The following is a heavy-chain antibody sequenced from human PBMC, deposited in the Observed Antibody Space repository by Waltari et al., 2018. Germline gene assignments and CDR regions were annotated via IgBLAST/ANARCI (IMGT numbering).Heavy chain of an antibody. Sequence: EVQLLESGGGLVQPGGSLRLSCSASGFTFSGYALSWVRQSPGKGLEWVSLITGSGDNTFYGVSVKGRFTISRDNSKNVVYLQMNSLTAEDTALYYCAKDGLPGDLDYWGQGTLVTVSS. CDR1: GFTFSGYA. D-gene: IGHD7-27*01. CDR3: AKDGLPGDLDY. V-gene: IGHV3-23*01. J-gene: IGHJ4*02. CDR2: ITGSGDNT.